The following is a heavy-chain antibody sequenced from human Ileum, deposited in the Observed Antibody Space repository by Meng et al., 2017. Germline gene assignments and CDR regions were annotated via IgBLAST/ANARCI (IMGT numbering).Heavy chain of an antibody. D-gene: IGHD7-27*01. CDR1: GASVSSITDG. V-gene: IGHV4-61*01. Sequence: VRRPQSSPGLVRPSESLSLTCTVSGASVSSITDGWGWILQPPGKGLEWIGYGSTNHNPSLKSRVTISVDTSKNQFFLTLNSVTAADTAIYYCARDHWGSLDYWGQGILVTVSS. J-gene: IGHJ4*02. CDR2: GST. CDR3: ARDHWGSLDY.